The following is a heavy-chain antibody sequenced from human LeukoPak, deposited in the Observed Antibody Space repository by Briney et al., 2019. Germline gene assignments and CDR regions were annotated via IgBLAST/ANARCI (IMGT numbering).Heavy chain of an antibody. D-gene: IGHD5-24*01. CDR1: GGSISSYY. CDR2: IYHSDIT. V-gene: IGHV4-59*01. J-gene: IGHJ3*02. CDR3: ARERWVQLGAFDI. Sequence: SETLSLTCTVSGGSISSYYWSWIRQPPGKGLEWIGFIYHSDITNYNPSLKSRVTISLDTSKNQFSLKVSSVTAADTAVYYCARERWVQLGAFDIWGPGTMVTVSS.